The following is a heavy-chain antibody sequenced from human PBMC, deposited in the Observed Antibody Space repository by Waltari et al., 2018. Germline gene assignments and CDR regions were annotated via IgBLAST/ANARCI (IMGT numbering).Heavy chain of an antibody. Sequence: QAQLVQSGAEVKKPGASVKVSCRASGYTFSDFGISWVRQAPGQGLEWMGWISPTNAHANPAQKFHGRLRMTKVTSTTTVYMVFNYLTSDDTAVYYCARERHRLMEVGYLLALAPWGQGTLVTVSS. D-gene: IGHD6-25*01. V-gene: IGHV1-18*01. CDR2: ISPTNAHA. J-gene: IGHJ5*02. CDR1: GYTFSDFG. CDR3: ARERHRLMEVGYLLALAP.